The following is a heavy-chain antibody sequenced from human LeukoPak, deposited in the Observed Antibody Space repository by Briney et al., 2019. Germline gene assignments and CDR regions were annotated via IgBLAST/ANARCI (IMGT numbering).Heavy chain of an antibody. Sequence: GGSLRLSCAASGFSFSDYYMSWIRQAPGKGLEWVSYISSSGSTIYYADSVKGRFTISRDNAKNSLYLQMNSLRAEDTAVYYCARDRRGSSGYYYLVPYYGMDVWGQGTTVTVSS. CDR3: ARDRRGSSGYYYLVPYYGMDV. CDR1: GFSFSDYY. V-gene: IGHV3-11*01. J-gene: IGHJ6*02. CDR2: ISSSGSTI. D-gene: IGHD3-22*01.